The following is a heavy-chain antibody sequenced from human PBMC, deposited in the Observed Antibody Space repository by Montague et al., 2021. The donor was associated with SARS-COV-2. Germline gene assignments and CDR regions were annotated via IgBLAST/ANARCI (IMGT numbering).Heavy chain of an antibody. CDR2: IYYSGST. Sequence: SETLSLTCTVSGGSISSSSYYWCWIRQPPGKGLEWIGSIYYSGSTYYNPSLKSRVTISVDTSKNQFSLKLSSVTAADTAVYYCARREGLLWFGELFFAFDIWGQGTMVAVSS. D-gene: IGHD3-10*01. V-gene: IGHV4-39*01. CDR3: ARREGLLWFGELFFAFDI. CDR1: GGSISSSSYY. J-gene: IGHJ3*02.